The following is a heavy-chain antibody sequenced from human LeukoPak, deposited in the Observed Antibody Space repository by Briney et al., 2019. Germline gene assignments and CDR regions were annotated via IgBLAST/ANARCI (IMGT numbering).Heavy chain of an antibody. D-gene: IGHD4-17*01. V-gene: IGHV3-23*01. CDR1: GFTFSSYA. CDR3: AKDLEDDYGDIIDY. J-gene: IGHJ4*02. CDR2: ISGSGGST. Sequence: GGSLRLSCAASGFTFSSYAMSWVRQPPGKGLEWVSAISGSGGSTYYADSVKGRFTISRDNSKNTLYLQMNSLRAEDTAVYYCAKDLEDDYGDIIDYWGQGTLVTVSS.